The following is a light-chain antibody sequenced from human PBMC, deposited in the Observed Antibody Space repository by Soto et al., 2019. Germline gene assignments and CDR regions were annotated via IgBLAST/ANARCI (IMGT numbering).Light chain of an antibody. CDR2: GAS. V-gene: IGKV3-20*01. J-gene: IGKJ2*01. CDR1: QSVSYNS. Sequence: EIVLTQSPDTLSLSPGERATLSCRASQSVSYNSLAWYQQKPGQAPRLLIYGASSRPGGIPDKFSGSGSGTDFTLTINRLEPEDFAVYYCQQYGRSPYTFAQGTKLEI. CDR3: QQYGRSPYT.